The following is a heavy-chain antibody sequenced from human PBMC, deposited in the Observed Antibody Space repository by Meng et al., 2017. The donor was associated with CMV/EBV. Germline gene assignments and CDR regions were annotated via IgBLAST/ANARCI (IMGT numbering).Heavy chain of an antibody. CDR1: GYTFTSYG. CDR2: ISAYNGNT. D-gene: IGHD3-3*01. Sequence: ASAKIFCKASGYTFTSYGISCVRQAAGQGLEWMGWISAYNGNTNYAQKLQGRVTMTTDTSTSTAYMELRSLRSDDTAVYYCATPSKTYDFWSASKYNWFDPWGQGTLVTVSS. J-gene: IGHJ5*02. V-gene: IGHV1-18*04. CDR3: ATPSKTYDFWSASKYNWFDP.